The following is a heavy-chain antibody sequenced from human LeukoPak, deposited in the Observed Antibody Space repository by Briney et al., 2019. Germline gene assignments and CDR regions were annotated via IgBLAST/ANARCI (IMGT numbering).Heavy chain of an antibody. Sequence: PGGSLRLSCAASGFTFSSYAMSWVRQAPGKGLEWVSVISAGGGSTHYADSVKGRFTISRDNSKNTLYLQMNSLRAEDTAVYYCARDPDYGDYVSSLDYWGQGTLVTVSS. CDR1: GFTFSSYA. V-gene: IGHV3-23*01. J-gene: IGHJ4*02. D-gene: IGHD4-17*01. CDR2: ISAGGGST. CDR3: ARDPDYGDYVSSLDY.